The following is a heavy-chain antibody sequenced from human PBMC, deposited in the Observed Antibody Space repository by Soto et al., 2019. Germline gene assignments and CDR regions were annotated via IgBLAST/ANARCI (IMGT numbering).Heavy chain of an antibody. D-gene: IGHD3-3*01. CDR1: GYTFTSHY. V-gene: IGHV1-46*03. CDR2: INPSGGSP. CDR3: TRDMHPLMYLSGWSGYYGCEH. Sequence: GASVKVSCKASGYTFTSHYIHWVRQAPGQGLEWMGIINPSGGSPTYAQKFQGRVTMTRDTSTSTVYMELRSLRSQDTAVNFCTRDMHPLMYLSGWSGYYGCEHWGQGTLVTGSS. J-gene: IGHJ4*02.